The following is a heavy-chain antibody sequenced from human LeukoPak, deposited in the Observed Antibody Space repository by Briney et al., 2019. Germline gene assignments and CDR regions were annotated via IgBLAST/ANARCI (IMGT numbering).Heavy chain of an antibody. D-gene: IGHD3-10*01. CDR2: IIPILGIA. CDR3: AREERDYYGSDYGMDV. Sequence: GASVKVSCKASGYTFTSYAMNWVRQAPGQGLEWMGRIIPILGIANYAQKFQGRVTITADKSTSTAYMELSSLRSEDTAVYYCAREERDYYGSDYGMDVWGQGTTVTVSS. V-gene: IGHV1-69*04. J-gene: IGHJ6*02. CDR1: GYTFTSYA.